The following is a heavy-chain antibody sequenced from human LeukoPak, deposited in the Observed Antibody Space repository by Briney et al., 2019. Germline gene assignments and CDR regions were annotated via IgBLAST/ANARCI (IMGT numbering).Heavy chain of an antibody. J-gene: IGHJ4*02. CDR2: INSNSGST. D-gene: IGHD6-13*01. CDR1: GYTFTVYY. Sequence: ASVKVSCKASGYTFTVYYMHWVRQAPGQGLEWMGWINSNSGSTNYAQKFQGRVTMTRDTSISTAYMELSRLRSDDTAVYSCARQSAIPATGGPDQSFDYWGQGTLVTVSS. CDR3: ARQSAIPATGGPDQSFDY. V-gene: IGHV1-2*02.